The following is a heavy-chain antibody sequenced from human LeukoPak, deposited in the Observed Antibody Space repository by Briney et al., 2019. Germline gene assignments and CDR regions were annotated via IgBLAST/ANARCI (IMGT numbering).Heavy chain of an antibody. V-gene: IGHV1-8*01. CDR1: GYTFTSYD. J-gene: IGHJ6*03. CDR2: MNPNSGNT. CDR3: ATLRGVPAATGYYMDV. Sequence: ASVKVSCKASGYTFTSYDINWVRQATGQGLEWMGWMNPNSGNTGYAQKFQGRVTITADESTSTAYMELSSLRSEDTAVYYCATLRGVPAATGYYMDVWGKGTTVTVSS. D-gene: IGHD2-2*01.